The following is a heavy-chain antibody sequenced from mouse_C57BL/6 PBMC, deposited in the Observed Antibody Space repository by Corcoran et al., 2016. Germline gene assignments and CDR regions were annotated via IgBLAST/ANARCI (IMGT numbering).Heavy chain of an antibody. V-gene: IGHV1-26*01. CDR3: ARRAYYDYDEFAY. D-gene: IGHD2-4*01. CDR2: INPNNGGT. J-gene: IGHJ3*01. Sequence: EVQLQQSGPELVKPGASVKISCKASGYTFTDYYMNWVKQSHGKSLEWIGDINPNNGGTSYNQKFKGKATLTVDKSSSTAYMELRSLTSEDSAVYYCARRAYYDYDEFAYWGQGTLVTVSA. CDR1: GYTFTDYY.